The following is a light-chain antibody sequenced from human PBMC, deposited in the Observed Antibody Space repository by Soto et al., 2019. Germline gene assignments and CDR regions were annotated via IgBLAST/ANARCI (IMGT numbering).Light chain of an antibody. J-gene: IGLJ1*01. CDR3: QSYDSSLSAFYV. Sequence: QSVLTQPPSVSVAPGQRVTIACTGSSSNIGAGYDVHWYQQLPGTAPKLLIYGNSNRPSGVPDRFSGSKSGTSASLAITGLQAEDEADYYCQSYDSSLSAFYVFGTGTKLTVL. V-gene: IGLV1-40*01. CDR2: GNS. CDR1: SSNIGAGYD.